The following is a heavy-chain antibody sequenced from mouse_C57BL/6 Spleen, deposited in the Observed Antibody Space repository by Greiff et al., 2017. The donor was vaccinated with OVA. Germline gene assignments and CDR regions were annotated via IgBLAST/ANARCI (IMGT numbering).Heavy chain of an antibody. V-gene: IGHV10-1*01. D-gene: IGHD2-4*01. CDR2: IRSKSNNYAT. CDR3: VRHDDYLLYAMDY. J-gene: IGHJ4*01. Sequence: EVQLVESGGGLVQPKGSLKLSCAASGFSFNTYAMNWVRQAPGKGLEWVARIRSKSNNYATYYADSVKDRFTISRDDSESMLYLQMNNLKTEDTAMYYCVRHDDYLLYAMDYWGQGTSVTVSS. CDR1: GFSFNTYA.